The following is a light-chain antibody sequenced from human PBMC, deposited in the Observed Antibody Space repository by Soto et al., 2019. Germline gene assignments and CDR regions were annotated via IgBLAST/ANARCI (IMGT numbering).Light chain of an antibody. V-gene: IGKV3-15*01. Sequence: EIVMTQSPATLSVSPGERATLSCRASQSVSSSLVWHQQKPGQAPRLLIYGASTRATGIPARFSGSGSGTEFTLSISSLQSEDFAVYYCQQYNNWPRTFGQGTKVDIK. CDR3: QQYNNWPRT. J-gene: IGKJ1*01. CDR1: QSVSSS. CDR2: GAS.